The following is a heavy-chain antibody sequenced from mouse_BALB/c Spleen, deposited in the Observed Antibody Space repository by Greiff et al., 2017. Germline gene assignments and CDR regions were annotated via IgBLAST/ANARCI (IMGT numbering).Heavy chain of an antibody. J-gene: IGHJ4*01. CDR2: IDPENGNT. Sequence: EVQLQESGAELVRPGALVKLSCKASGFNIKDYYMHWVKQRPEQGLEWIGWIDPENGNTIYDPKFQGKASITADTSSNTAYLQLSSLTSEDTAVYYCAYGLYYAMDYWGQGTSVTVSS. CDR3: AYGLYYAMDY. D-gene: IGHD2-10*02. V-gene: IGHV14-1*02. CDR1: GFNIKDYY.